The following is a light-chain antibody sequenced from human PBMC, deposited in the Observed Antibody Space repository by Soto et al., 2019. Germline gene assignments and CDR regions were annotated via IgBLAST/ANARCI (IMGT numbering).Light chain of an antibody. CDR1: QSVSSY. CDR3: QQRSNWQRT. J-gene: IGKJ1*01. V-gene: IGKV3-11*01. Sequence: EIVLTQSPATLSLSPGARATLSCRASQSVSSYLAWYQQKPGQAPRLLIYDASNRATGIPARFSGSGSGTDCTLTISSLEPEDFAVYYCQQRSNWQRTFGQGTKVDIK. CDR2: DAS.